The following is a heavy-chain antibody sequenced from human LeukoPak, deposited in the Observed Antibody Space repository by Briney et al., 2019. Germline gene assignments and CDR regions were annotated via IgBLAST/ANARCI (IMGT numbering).Heavy chain of an antibody. CDR3: ARDRGGIGYYMDV. CDR1: GFTFSNYW. CDR2: IKQDGSEK. Sequence: GGSLRLSCAVSGFTFSNYWMSWVRQAPGKGLEWVANIKQDGSEKYYVDSVKGRFTISRDNAKNSLYLQMNSLRAEDTAVYYCARDRGGIGYYMDVWGKGTTVTVPS. J-gene: IGHJ6*03. V-gene: IGHV3-7*01. D-gene: IGHD3-16*02.